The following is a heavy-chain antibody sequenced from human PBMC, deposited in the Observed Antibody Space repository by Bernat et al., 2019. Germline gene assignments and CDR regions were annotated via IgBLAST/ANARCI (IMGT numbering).Heavy chain of an antibody. D-gene: IGHD1-1*01. CDR3: TTQSTTLDY. V-gene: IGHV3-15*07. J-gene: IGHJ4*02. Sequence: EVQLVESGGGLVKPGGSLRLSCAVSDFTFRKTWMHWVRQAPGKGLEWVGRIKSKSDGETTDYAEPVKGRFTISRDDSKNTLYLQMNSLKTEDTAVYYCTTQSTTLDYWGQGTLVTVSP. CDR2: IKSKSDGETT. CDR1: DFTFRKTW.